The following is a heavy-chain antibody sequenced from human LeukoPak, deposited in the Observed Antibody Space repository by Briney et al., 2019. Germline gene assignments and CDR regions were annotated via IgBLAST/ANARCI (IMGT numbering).Heavy chain of an antibody. V-gene: IGHV4-34*01. CDR3: ARGGVRLYYYYYYMDV. D-gene: IGHD3-10*01. CDR1: GGSFSGYY. CDR2: INHSGST. J-gene: IGHJ6*03. Sequence: SETLSLTCAVYGGSFSGYYWSWIRQPPGKGLEWIGEINHSGSTNYNPSLKSLVTISVDTTKNQFSLKLSSVTAADTAVYYGARGGVRLYYYYYYMDVWGKGTTVTVSS.